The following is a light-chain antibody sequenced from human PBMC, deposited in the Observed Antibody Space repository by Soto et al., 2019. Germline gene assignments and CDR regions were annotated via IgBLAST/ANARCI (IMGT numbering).Light chain of an antibody. Sequence: EMVMTQSPAILSVSPGEGATLSCRASQSVNSNYLAWYQQHPGQPPRLLIYGISTRATGIPARFSGSGSGTDFTLTISRLEPEDFAVYYCQQYGSPITFGQGTRLEIK. J-gene: IGKJ5*01. V-gene: IGKV3-20*01. CDR1: QSVNSNY. CDR2: GIS. CDR3: QQYGSPIT.